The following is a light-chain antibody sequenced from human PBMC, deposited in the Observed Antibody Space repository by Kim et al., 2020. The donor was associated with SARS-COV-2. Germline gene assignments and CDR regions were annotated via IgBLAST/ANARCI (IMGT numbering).Light chain of an antibody. V-gene: IGKV1-12*01. Sequence: IEMTQSPSSVSASVGDRVIITCRATQGVRDWVAWYQLKPGKAPKILSFAGSTLQSGVPPRFSGSGSGTEFTLTINGLQPEDSATYFCQQADTFPLTFGGGTKVDIK. CDR3: QQADTFPLT. CDR2: AGS. J-gene: IGKJ4*01. CDR1: QGVRDW.